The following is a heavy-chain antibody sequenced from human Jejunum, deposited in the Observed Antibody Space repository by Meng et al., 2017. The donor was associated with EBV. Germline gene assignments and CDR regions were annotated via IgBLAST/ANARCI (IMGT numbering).Heavy chain of an antibody. D-gene: IGHD5-12*01. CDR3: ARVAYDEAFAGWFDP. J-gene: IGHJ5*02. CDR1: GRLFSGDN. Sequence: EGGAGQMPPASTQALSYAVSGRLFSGDNWTLLRPPPGKRLELVGEINNADRTNYDPSLKSRFIVSFDTSKNPFSLRLTCVTDADTAVYYCARVAYDEAFAGWFDPWGQGTLVTVSS. V-gene: IGHV4-34*01. CDR2: INNADRT.